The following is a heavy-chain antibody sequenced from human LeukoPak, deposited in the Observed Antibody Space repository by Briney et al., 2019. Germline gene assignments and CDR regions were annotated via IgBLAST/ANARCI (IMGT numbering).Heavy chain of an antibody. J-gene: IGHJ4*02. CDR2: ISSSSNYI. Sequence: GGSLRLSCAASGFTFSSYSMDWVRQAPGKGLEWVSSISSSSNYIYYADSVKGRFTISRDNAKNSLYLQMNSLRAEDTALYYCARVSSSGYGVSSGLFYWGQGTLVTVSS. CDR1: GFTFSSYS. V-gene: IGHV3-21*04. CDR3: ARVSSSGYGVSSGLFY. D-gene: IGHD5-18*01.